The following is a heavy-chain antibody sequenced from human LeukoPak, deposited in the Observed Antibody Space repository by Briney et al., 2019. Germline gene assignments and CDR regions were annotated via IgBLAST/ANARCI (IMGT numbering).Heavy chain of an antibody. J-gene: IGHJ4*02. Sequence: GGSLRLSCAASGFSFSSYSMNWVRQAPGKGLEWVSSISSTSRSSYIFYAESVKGRFTISRDNAKNLLYLQMNSLRAEDTAVYYCASQADQDYSNYYLSDYWGQGTLVTVSS. D-gene: IGHD4-11*01. CDR3: ASQADQDYSNYYLSDY. CDR2: ISSTSRSSYI. CDR1: GFSFSSYS. V-gene: IGHV3-21*01.